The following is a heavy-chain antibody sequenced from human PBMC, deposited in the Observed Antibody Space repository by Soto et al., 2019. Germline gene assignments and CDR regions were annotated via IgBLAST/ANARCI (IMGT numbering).Heavy chain of an antibody. V-gene: IGHV1-18*01. Sequence: QVQLMQSGAEVKKPGASVKVSYKASGYTFTSYGISGVRQAPGQGLEWMGWINAYNGNTNYAQKLQGRVTMTTDTYTSPAYMELRSLRSDDTAVYYCSRVLPPFDPWGQGTLVTVSS. CDR3: SRVLPPFDP. J-gene: IGHJ5*02. CDR1: GYTFTSYG. CDR2: INAYNGNT.